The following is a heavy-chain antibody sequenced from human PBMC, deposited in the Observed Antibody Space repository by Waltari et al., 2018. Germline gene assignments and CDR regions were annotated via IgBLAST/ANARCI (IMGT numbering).Heavy chain of an antibody. J-gene: IGHJ4*02. CDR1: GDSLGSRDW. D-gene: IGHD2-15*01. Sequence: QVQLRESGPGLVKPYGTLSPTCAVHGDSLGSRDWLSWVRQPPGKGLEWIGQINRSGKANYNPSLESRATVSIDTSNNQLSLKVTSATAADTAVYYCARDRGRGLYLDSWGQGTLVTVSP. CDR2: INRSGKA. V-gene: IGHV4-4*02. CDR3: ARDRGRGLYLDS.